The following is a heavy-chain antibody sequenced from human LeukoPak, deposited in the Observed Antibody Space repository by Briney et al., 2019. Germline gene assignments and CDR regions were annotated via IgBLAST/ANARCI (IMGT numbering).Heavy chain of an antibody. CDR2: IGTAGDT. D-gene: IGHD3-10*01. CDR3: ARFLMMVRGPFFDY. J-gene: IGHJ4*02. Sequence: GGSLRLSCAASGFTFSSYDMHWVRQATGKGLEWVSAIGTAGDTYYPGSVKGRFTISRENAKNSLYLQMNSLRAGDTAVYYCARFLMMVRGPFFDYWGQGTLVTVSS. CDR1: GFTFSSYD. V-gene: IGHV3-13*01.